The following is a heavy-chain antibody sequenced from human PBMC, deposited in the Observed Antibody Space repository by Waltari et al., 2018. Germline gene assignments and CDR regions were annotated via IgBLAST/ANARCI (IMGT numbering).Heavy chain of an antibody. CDR3: ARVPMVRGVLAFMDV. CDR1: GYSISSGSS. Sequence: QVQLQESGPGLVKPSETLSLTCPVSGYSISSGSSWGWIRQPPGKGLEWIGTIYHSGSTYYNPSLKSRVTISVDTSKNQFSLKLSSVTAADTAVYYCARVPMVRGVLAFMDVWGQGTTVTVSS. CDR2: IYHSGST. J-gene: IGHJ6*02. D-gene: IGHD3-10*01. V-gene: IGHV4-38-2*02.